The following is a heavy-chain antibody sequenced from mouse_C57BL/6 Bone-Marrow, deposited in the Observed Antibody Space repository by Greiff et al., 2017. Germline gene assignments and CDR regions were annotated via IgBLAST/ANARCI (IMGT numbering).Heavy chain of an antibody. CDR1: GFTFSDYG. CDR2: ISSGSSTI. D-gene: IGHD2-12*01. CDR3: AKSKLLFDY. Sequence: EVKLVESGGGLVKPGGSLTLSCAASGFTFSDYGMHWVRQAPEKGLEWVAYISSGSSTIYYADTVQGRFTISRDNAKNTLFLQMTSLRSEDTAMYYCAKSKLLFDYWGQGTTLTVSS. J-gene: IGHJ2*01. V-gene: IGHV5-17*01.